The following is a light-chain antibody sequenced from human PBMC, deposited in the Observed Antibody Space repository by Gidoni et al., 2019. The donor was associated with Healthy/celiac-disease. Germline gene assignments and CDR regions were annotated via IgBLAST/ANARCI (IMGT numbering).Light chain of an antibody. CDR1: SSDVGSYNL. V-gene: IGLV2-23*01. J-gene: IGLJ1*01. CDR2: EGS. Sequence: GQSITISCTGTSSDVGSYNLVSWYQQHPGKAPKLMIYEGSKRPSGVSNRFSGSKSGNTASLTISGLQAEDEADYYCCSYAGSCYVFGTGTKVTVL. CDR3: CSYAGSCYV.